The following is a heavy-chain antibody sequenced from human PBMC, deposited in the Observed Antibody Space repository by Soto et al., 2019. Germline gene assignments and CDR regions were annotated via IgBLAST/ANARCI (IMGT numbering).Heavy chain of an antibody. CDR2: IYYSGST. CDR3: ARHPVLRFLEASIWGFDP. J-gene: IGHJ5*02. D-gene: IGHD3-3*01. Sequence: SETLSLTCTVSGGSISSYYWSWIRQPPGKGLEWIGYIYYSGSTNYNPSLKSRVTISVDTSKNQFSLKLSSVTAADTAVYYCARHPVLRFLEASIWGFDPWGQGTLVTVSS. V-gene: IGHV4-59*08. CDR1: GGSISSYY.